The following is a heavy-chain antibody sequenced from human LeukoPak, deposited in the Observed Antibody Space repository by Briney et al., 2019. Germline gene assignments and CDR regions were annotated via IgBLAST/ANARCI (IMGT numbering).Heavy chain of an antibody. D-gene: IGHD5-12*01. CDR3: ARLGNRDGYNYFLDY. Sequence: NPSETLSLTCTVSGGSISSDYWTWIRLPPGKRLEWIGYIYYSGSTNYNPSLKSRVTISVDTSKNQFSLKLSSVTAADTAVYYCARLGNRDGYNYFLDYWGQGTLVTVSS. V-gene: IGHV4-59*08. CDR2: IYYSGST. CDR1: GGSISSDY. J-gene: IGHJ4*02.